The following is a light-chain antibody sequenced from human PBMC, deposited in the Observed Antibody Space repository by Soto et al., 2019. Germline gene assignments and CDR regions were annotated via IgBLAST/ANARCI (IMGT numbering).Light chain of an antibody. CDR3: QHYDHLPIT. CDR1: QDITNY. J-gene: IGKJ5*01. Sequence: DIQMTQSPSSLSASVGDRVTITCQASQDITNYLNWYQQKPGKAPRLLLYDASSLETGVPSRFSGSGSGTDFTFTISSLQPEDIATYYCQHYDHLPITFGQGTRLDI. V-gene: IGKV1-33*01. CDR2: DAS.